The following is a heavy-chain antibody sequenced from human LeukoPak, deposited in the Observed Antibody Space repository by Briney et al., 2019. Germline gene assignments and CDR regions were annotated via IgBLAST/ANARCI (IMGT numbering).Heavy chain of an antibody. CDR3: AGALAVADAYYFDY. CDR1: GFTFDDYG. V-gene: IGHV3-20*04. D-gene: IGHD6-19*01. CDR2: INWNGGST. Sequence: GGSLRLSCAASGFTFDDYGMSWVRQAPGKGLEWVSGINWNGGSTGYADSVKGRFTISRDNAKNSLYLQMNSLRAEDTALYYCAGALAVADAYYFDYWGQGTLVTVSS. J-gene: IGHJ4*02.